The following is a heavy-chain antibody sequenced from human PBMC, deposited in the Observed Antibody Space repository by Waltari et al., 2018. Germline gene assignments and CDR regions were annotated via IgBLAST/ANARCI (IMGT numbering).Heavy chain of an antibody. V-gene: IGHV4-59*01. CDR3: ARRKENFDP. CDR2: IYYSGST. J-gene: IGHJ5*02. Sequence: QVQLQESGPGLVKPSETLSLTCTVSGGSLSSSSWSWIRQPPGKGLEWIGYIYYSGSTNYNPSLKSRVTISVDTSKNQFSLKLSSVTAADTAVYYCARRKENFDPWGQGTLVTVSS. CDR1: GGSLSSSS.